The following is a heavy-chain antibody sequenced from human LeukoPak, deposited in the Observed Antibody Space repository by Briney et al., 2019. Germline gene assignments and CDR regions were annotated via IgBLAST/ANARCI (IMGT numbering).Heavy chain of an antibody. CDR2: IWYDGSNK. D-gene: IGHD2-21*02. J-gene: IGHJ4*02. Sequence: GGSLRLSCAASGFTFSSYGMHWVRQAPGKGLEWVAVIWYDGSNKYYADSVKGRFTISRDNSKNTLYLQMNSLRAEDTAVYYCAKLLLYCGGDCYNTFDYWGQGTLVTVSS. CDR1: GFTFSSYG. V-gene: IGHV3-33*06. CDR3: AKLLLYCGGDCYNTFDY.